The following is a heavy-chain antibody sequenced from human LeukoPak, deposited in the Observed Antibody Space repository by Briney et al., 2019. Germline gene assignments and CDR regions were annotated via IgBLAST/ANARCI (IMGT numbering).Heavy chain of an antibody. D-gene: IGHD3-22*01. CDR3: ARSFAYYYDSSGYYVPDAFDI. V-gene: IGHV1-69*06. J-gene: IGHJ3*02. CDR2: IIPIFGTG. Sequence: ASVKVSCKASGYTFTSYYMHWVRQAPGHRLEWMGGIIPIFGTGNYAQKFQGRVTMTADKSTRTVYMELSSLRSEDTAVYYCARSFAYYYDSSGYYVPDAFDIWGQGTMVTVSS. CDR1: GYTFTSYY.